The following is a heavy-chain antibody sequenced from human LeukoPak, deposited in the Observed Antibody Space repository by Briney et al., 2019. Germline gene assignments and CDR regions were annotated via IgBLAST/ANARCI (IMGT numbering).Heavy chain of an antibody. CDR3: VSILLYCGGGDCYPKFDF. J-gene: IGHJ4*02. D-gene: IGHD2-15*01. CDR1: GGSISSSRYY. V-gene: IGHV4-39*07. Sequence: SETLSLTCTVSGGSISSSRYYWGWIRQPTGNGLQWIGTISYSGSTYSNPSLKSRVTISLDRSKNQFSLKVRSVIAADTAVYKCVSILLYCGGGDCYPKFDFWGQGTLVTVSS. CDR2: ISYSGST.